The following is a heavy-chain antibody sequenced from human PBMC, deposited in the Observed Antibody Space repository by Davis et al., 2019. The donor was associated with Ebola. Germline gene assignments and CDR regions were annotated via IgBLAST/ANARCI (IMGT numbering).Heavy chain of an antibody. V-gene: IGHV3-21*04. Sequence: GESLKISCAASGFTFSSYSMNWVRQAPGKGLEWVSSISSSSSYIYYADSVKGRFTISRDNSKNTLYLQMNSLRADDTAIYYCSKRIKAGAGAPSDYWGQGTLVTVSS. CDR3: SKRIKAGAGAPSDY. CDR1: GFTFSSYS. J-gene: IGHJ4*02. D-gene: IGHD6-13*01. CDR2: ISSSSSYI.